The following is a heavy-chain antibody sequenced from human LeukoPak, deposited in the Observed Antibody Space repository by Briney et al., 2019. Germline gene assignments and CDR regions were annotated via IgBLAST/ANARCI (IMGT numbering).Heavy chain of an antibody. V-gene: IGHV3-23*01. CDR3: AKEAWFLGFFDY. J-gene: IGHJ4*02. Sequence: GGSLRLSCAASGFTFSSYAMNWVRQAPGKGLEWVSTISGSGGSTYYADSVKGRFAISRDNSKNTLYLQMNSLRAEDTAVYNCAKEAWFLGFFDYWGQGTLVTVSS. D-gene: IGHD3-22*01. CDR2: ISGSGGST. CDR1: GFTFSSYA.